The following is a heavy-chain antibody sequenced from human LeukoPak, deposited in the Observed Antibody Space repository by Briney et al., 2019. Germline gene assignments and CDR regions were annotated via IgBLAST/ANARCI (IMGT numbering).Heavy chain of an antibody. CDR3: AKDSLTVADPEDY. CDR2: ISSSGGST. J-gene: IGHJ4*02. Sequence: GGSLRLSCAASGFTFSSYTMSWVRQAPGKGLEWVSAISSSGGSTYYADSVKGRFTISRDNSKNTLYLQMNSLRAENTAVYYCAKDSLTVADPEDYWGQGTLVTVSS. D-gene: IGHD6-19*01. CDR1: GFTFSSYT. V-gene: IGHV3-23*01.